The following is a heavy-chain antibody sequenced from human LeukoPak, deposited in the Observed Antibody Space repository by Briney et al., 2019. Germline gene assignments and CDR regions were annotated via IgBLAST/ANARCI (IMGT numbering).Heavy chain of an antibody. CDR3: ARDYYGSNPIIYYLGY. J-gene: IGHJ4*02. V-gene: IGHV3-23*01. CDR2: ISVSGGST. Sequence: GGSLRLSCAASGFTFSKYAMTWVRQAPGKGLEWVSGISVSGGSTNYADSVKGRFTISRDNSKNTLYLQMNSLRAEDTAVYYCARDYYGSNPIIYYLGYWGQGTLVTVSS. D-gene: IGHD4-23*01. CDR1: GFTFSKYA.